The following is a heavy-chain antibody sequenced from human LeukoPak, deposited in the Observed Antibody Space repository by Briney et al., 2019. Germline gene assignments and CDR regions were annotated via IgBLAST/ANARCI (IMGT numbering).Heavy chain of an antibody. CDR2: ICWNSGSI. V-gene: IGHV3-9*01. J-gene: IGHJ4*02. Sequence: PGRSLRLSCAASGFTFDDYAMHWVRHAPGKGLEWVSGICWNSGSIGYADSVKGRFTISRDNAKNSLYLQMNSLRAEDTALYYCAGIAAAGTGYWGQGTLVTVSS. D-gene: IGHD6-13*01. CDR1: GFTFDDYA. CDR3: AGIAAAGTGY.